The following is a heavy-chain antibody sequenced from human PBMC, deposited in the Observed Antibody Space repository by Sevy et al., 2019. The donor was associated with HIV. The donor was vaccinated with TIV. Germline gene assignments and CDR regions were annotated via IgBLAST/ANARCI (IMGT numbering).Heavy chain of an antibody. V-gene: IGHV3-7*01. CDR1: GFTFSSYW. Sequence: GGSLRLSCAASGFTFSSYWMSWVRQAPGKGLEWVANIKQDGSEKYYVDSVEGRFTISRDNAKNSLYLQMNSLRAEDTAVYYCARDGYCSSTSCYIPGMDVWGQGTTVTVSS. D-gene: IGHD2-2*03. CDR2: IKQDGSEK. CDR3: ARDGYCSSTSCYIPGMDV. J-gene: IGHJ6*02.